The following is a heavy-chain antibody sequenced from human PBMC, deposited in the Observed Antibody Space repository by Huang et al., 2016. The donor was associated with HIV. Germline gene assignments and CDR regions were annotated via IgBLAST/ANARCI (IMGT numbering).Heavy chain of an antibody. D-gene: IGHD3-10*01. CDR2: IYYSGDT. CDR3: ARHFGSWSGYFDS. CDR1: GGSITDSNYY. J-gene: IGHJ4*02. V-gene: IGHV4-39*01. Sequence: QPQLQESGPGLVRPSATLSLICTVSGGSITDSNYYWGWIRQPPGKGLEWIGSIYYSGDTDYNPALKSRVTMSVDTSKNRFSRDIRSVAVADTAIYYCARHFGSWSGYFDSWGQGTLVPVSS.